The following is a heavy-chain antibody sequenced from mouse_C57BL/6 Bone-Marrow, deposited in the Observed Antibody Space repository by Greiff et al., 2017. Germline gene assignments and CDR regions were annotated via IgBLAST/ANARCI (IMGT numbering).Heavy chain of an antibody. CDR1: GFTFSSYG. J-gene: IGHJ2*01. CDR3: ARQGCDYGSSSDY. CDR2: ISSGGSYT. D-gene: IGHD1-1*01. V-gene: IGHV5-6*01. Sequence: EVQLVESGGDLVKPGGSLKLSCAASGFTFSSYGMSWVRQTPDKRLEWVATISSGGSYTYYPDSVKGRFTISRDNAKNTLYLQMSSLKSEDTAMNYVARQGCDYGSSSDYWGQGTTLTVSS.